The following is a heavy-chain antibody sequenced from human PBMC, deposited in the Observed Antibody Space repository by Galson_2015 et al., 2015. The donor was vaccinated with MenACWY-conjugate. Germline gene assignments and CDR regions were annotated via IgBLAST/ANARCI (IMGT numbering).Heavy chain of an antibody. Sequence: SLRLSCAASGFSFSNAWMNWVRQAPGKGLEWVGRIKSKTDGETTDYAAPVKGRFTISRDDSKGMLYLQMNSLKTEDTAVYYCITEHFGWVTSGVYWGQGTLVTVSS. CDR1: GFSFSNAW. CDR2: IKSKTDGETT. D-gene: IGHD3-16*01. J-gene: IGHJ4*02. V-gene: IGHV3-15*07. CDR3: ITEHFGWVTSGVY.